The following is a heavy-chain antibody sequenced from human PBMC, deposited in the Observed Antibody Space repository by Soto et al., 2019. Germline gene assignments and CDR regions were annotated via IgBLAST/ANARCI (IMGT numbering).Heavy chain of an antibody. D-gene: IGHD2-2*01. CDR2: VSYDGDNE. CDR3: ADLSLGYCISSTCPPDY. CDR1: GFTFSNYA. V-gene: IGHV3-30*03. J-gene: IGHJ4*02. Sequence: GGSLRLSCAASGFTFSNYAMHWVRQAPGKGLEWVAIVSYDGDNEYYADSVRGRFFISRDNSRNTLYLQTSSLRSDDTAIYYCADLSLGYCISSTCPPDYWGQGTLVTVSS.